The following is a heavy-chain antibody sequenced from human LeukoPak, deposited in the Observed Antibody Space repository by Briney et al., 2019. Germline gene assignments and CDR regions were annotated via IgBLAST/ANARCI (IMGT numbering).Heavy chain of an antibody. J-gene: IGHJ4*02. CDR3: AKVWDGSSWCCFDY. V-gene: IGHV3-23*01. D-gene: IGHD6-13*01. Sequence: GGSLRLSCAASGFTFSSYAMSWVRQAPGKGLEWVSAISGSGGSTYHADSVKGRFTISRDNSKNTLYLQMNSLRAEDTAVYYCAKVWDGSSWCCFDYWGQGTLVTVSS. CDR1: GFTFSSYA. CDR2: ISGSGGST.